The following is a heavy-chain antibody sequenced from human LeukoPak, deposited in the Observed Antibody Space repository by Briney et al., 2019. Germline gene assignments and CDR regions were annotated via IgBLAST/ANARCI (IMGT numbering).Heavy chain of an antibody. D-gene: IGHD6-13*01. J-gene: IGHJ4*02. CDR1: GFIFKSYA. CDR3: ARRGGSSWSSFGY. Sequence: PGGSLRLSCAASGFIFKSYAMNWVRQAPGKGLEWVSGISGFGGSTYYAASVKGRFTISRDNSGDTLFLHLDNLRVEDTAMYYCARRGGSSWSSFGYWGQGSLVTVSS. CDR2: ISGFGGST. V-gene: IGHV3-23*01.